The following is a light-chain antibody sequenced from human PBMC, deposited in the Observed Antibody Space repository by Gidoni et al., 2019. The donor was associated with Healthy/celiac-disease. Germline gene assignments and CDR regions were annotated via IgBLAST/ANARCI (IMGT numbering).Light chain of an antibody. V-gene: IGKV3-11*01. J-gene: IGKJ2*01. Sequence: IVLTQSLATLSLSPGERATLSCRASQSVSSYLAWYQQKPGQAPRLLLYDASNRGTGIPARFSGSGSGTDFTLTISSLEPEDFAVYYCQQRSNWPPYTFGQGTKLEIK. CDR1: QSVSSY. CDR3: QQRSNWPPYT. CDR2: DAS.